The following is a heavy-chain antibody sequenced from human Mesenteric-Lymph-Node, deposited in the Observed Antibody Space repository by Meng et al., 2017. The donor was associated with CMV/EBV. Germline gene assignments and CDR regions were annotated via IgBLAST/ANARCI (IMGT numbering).Heavy chain of an antibody. CDR3: VRVRLTIFGVVHFDY. CDR1: GYTFSLYG. V-gene: IGHV1-18*01. CDR2: ISGHDGDT. J-gene: IGHJ4*02. Sequence: SGYTFSLYGISWVRQAPGQGLEWMGWISGHDGDTNFAQKFQGRVTMTTDTSRSTAHMELRTLISDDTAVYYCVRVRLTIFGVVHFDYWGQGTLVTVSS. D-gene: IGHD3-3*01.